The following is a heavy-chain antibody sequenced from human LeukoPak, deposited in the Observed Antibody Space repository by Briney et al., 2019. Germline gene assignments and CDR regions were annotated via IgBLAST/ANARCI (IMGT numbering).Heavy chain of an antibody. D-gene: IGHD3-16*01. V-gene: IGHV4-38-2*01. Sequence: PSETLSLTCSVSGYSIGTGYYWGWIRQPPGKGLQWIGSIYGDGTTFYNPSLKSRLTISIDTSKNQSSLKVTSMTAADTAVYYCARPNTWITEGFDHWGQGALVTVSS. CDR2: IYGDGTT. CDR1: GYSIGTGYY. J-gene: IGHJ5*02. CDR3: ARPNTWITEGFDH.